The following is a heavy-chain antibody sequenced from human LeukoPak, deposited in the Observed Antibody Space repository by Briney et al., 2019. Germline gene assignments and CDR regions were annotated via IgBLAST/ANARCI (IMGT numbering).Heavy chain of an antibody. V-gene: IGHV4-59*12. Sequence: TSETLSLTCTVSGGSISNYYWSWIRQPPGKRLEWIGYIFYNGNTNYNPSLKSRVSMSVDTSENQFSLRVSSVTAADTAVYYCARTDGNYIFDYWGQGTLVTVSS. CDR3: ARTDGNYIFDY. D-gene: IGHD1-7*01. J-gene: IGHJ4*02. CDR1: GGSISNYY. CDR2: IFYNGNT.